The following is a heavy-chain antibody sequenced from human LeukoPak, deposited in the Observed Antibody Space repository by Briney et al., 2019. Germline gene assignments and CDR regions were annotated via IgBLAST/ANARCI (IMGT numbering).Heavy chain of an antibody. CDR3: ARSTGPWYDSSGSLDY. V-gene: IGHV4-61*02. Sequence: PSESLSLTCTVSGGSISSGSYYWSWIRQPAGKGLEWIGRIYTRGSTNYNPSLKSRVTISVDTSKNQFSLKLSSVTAADTAVYYCARSTGPWYDSSGSLDYWGQGTLVTVSS. J-gene: IGHJ4*02. D-gene: IGHD3-22*01. CDR2: IYTRGST. CDR1: GGSISSGSYY.